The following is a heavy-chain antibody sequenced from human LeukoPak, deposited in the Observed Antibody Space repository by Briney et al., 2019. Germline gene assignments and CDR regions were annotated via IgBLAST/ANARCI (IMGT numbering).Heavy chain of an antibody. D-gene: IGHD3-10*01. CDR3: ARGSLWFGELNRYYMDV. CDR1: GFTFSSYW. Sequence: GGSLRLSCAASGFTFSSYWMHWVRQAPGKGLVWVSRINSDGSSTSYADSVKGRFTISRDNAKNTLYLQMNSLRAEDTAVYYCARGSLWFGELNRYYMDVWGKGTTVTVSS. J-gene: IGHJ6*03. CDR2: INSDGSST. V-gene: IGHV3-74*01.